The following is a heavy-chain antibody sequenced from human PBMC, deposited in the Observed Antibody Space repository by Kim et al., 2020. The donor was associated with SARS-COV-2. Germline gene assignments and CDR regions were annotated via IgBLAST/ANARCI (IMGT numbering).Heavy chain of an antibody. D-gene: IGHD3-10*01. J-gene: IGHJ6*02. CDR1: GGSFSGYY. Sequence: SETLSLTCAVYGGSFSGYYWSWIRQPPGKGLEWIGEINHSGSTNYNPSLKSRFTISVDTSKNQFSLKLSSVTAADTAVYYCARVRGVTVLLGYYYYGMDVWGQGTTVTVSS. CDR2: INHSGST. V-gene: IGHV4-34*01. CDR3: ARVRGVTVLLGYYYYGMDV.